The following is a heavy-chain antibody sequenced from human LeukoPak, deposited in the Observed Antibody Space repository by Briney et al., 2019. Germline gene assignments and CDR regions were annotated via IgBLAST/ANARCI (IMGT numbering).Heavy chain of an antibody. J-gene: IGHJ4*02. D-gene: IGHD6-13*01. V-gene: IGHV4-39*01. CDR1: GGPISSNSHS. CDR3: ARRIHGSSHVDC. CDR2: IYYSGNT. Sequence: SETLSLTCTVSGGPISSNSHSREWIRQPPGKGLEWIANIYYSGNTNYNPSLESRVTISVDASENQFSLKLNSVTAADTAVYYCARRIHGSSHVDCWGQGTLVTVSS.